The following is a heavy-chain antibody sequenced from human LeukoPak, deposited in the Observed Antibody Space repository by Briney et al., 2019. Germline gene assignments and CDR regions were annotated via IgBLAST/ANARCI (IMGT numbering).Heavy chain of an antibody. V-gene: IGHV3-30-3*01. J-gene: IGHJ4*02. CDR2: ISYDGSNK. CDR3: ARGKWLLKHFDY. CDR1: GFTFSSYA. Sequence: PGGSLRLSCAASGFTFSSYAMHWVRQAPGKGLEWVAVISYDGSNKYYADSVKGRFTISRDNSKNTLYLQMNSLRAEDTAVYYCARGKWLLKHFDYWGQGTLVTVSS. D-gene: IGHD3-22*01.